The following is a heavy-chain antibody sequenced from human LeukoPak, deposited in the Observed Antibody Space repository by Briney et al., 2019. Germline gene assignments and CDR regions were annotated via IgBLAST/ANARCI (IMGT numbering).Heavy chain of an antibody. D-gene: IGHD2-2*01. Sequence: GGSLRLSCAASGFTFSSYGMHWVRQAPGKGLEWVAVIWYDGSNKYYADSVKGRFTISRDNSKNTLYLQMNSLRAEDTAVYYCAKDSFLGYCSSTSCYFDHWGQGTLVTVSS. CDR3: AKDSFLGYCSSTSCYFDH. CDR2: IWYDGSNK. CDR1: GFTFSSYG. V-gene: IGHV3-33*06. J-gene: IGHJ4*02.